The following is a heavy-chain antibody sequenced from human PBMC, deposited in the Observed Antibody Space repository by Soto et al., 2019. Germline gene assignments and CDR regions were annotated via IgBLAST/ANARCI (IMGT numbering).Heavy chain of an antibody. CDR3: AKNPQIAFPGDY. CDR1: GFPFISYA. Sequence: PEVSLRLSCVASGFPFISYAMSWVRQAPGKGLEWVSAISGSGGSTYYADSVKGRFTISRDNSKNTLYLQMNSLRAEDTAVYYCAKNPQIAFPGDYWGQGTLVTVSS. V-gene: IGHV3-23*01. CDR2: ISGSGGST. J-gene: IGHJ4*02. D-gene: IGHD3-22*01.